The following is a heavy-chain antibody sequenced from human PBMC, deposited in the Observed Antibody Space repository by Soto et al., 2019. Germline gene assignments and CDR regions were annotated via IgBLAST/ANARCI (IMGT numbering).Heavy chain of an antibody. J-gene: IGHJ3*02. V-gene: IGHV4-59*01. D-gene: IGHD3-22*01. Sequence: QVQLQESGPGLVKPSETLSFTCTVSGDSINSYYWSWIRQPPGQGLEWIAYFYKSGTTNYNPSLKSRVTISVDTSKNQFSLKLCSVTAADTAVYYCASTYDNSGPNSGGYAFDIWGQGTMLTVSS. CDR1: GDSINSYY. CDR2: FYKSGTT. CDR3: ASTYDNSGPNSGGYAFDI.